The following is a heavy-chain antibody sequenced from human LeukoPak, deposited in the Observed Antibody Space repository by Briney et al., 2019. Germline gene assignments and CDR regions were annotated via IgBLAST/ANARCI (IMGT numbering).Heavy chain of an antibody. D-gene: IGHD6-19*01. CDR2: ISAYNGNT. CDR3: ACLQWLVHDRYYDY. J-gene: IGHJ4*02. Sequence: ASVKVSCKASGYTFTSYGTSWVRQAPGQGLEWMGWISAYNGNTNYAQKLQGRVTMTTDTSTSTAYMELRSLRSDDTAVYYCACLQWLVHDRYYDYWGQGTLVTVSS. CDR1: GYTFTSYG. V-gene: IGHV1-18*01.